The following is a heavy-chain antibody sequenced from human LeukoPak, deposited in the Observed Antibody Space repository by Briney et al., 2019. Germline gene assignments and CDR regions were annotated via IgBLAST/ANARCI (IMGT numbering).Heavy chain of an antibody. CDR2: INHSGST. V-gene: IGHV4-34*01. Sequence: SETLSLTCAVYGGSFSGYYWSWIRQPPGKGLEWIGEINHSGSTNYNPSLKSRVTISVDTSKNQFSLRLSSVTAADTAVYYCATLVIGYCSSTSCHLNWFDPWGQGTLVTVSS. CDR3: ATLVIGYCSSTSCHLNWFDP. CDR1: GGSFSGYY. D-gene: IGHD2-2*01. J-gene: IGHJ5*02.